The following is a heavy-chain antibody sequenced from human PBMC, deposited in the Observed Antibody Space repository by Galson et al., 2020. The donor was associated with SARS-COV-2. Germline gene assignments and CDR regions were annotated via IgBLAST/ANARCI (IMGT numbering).Heavy chain of an antibody. D-gene: IGHD4-4*01. CDR3: AREAGNSWYFDY. CDR2: ISYSGST. Sequence: SQTLSLTCTVSGGSISSSRYYWGWIRQPPGKGLEWIGSISYSGSTYYNPSLKSRVTISVGTSKNQFSLKLNSVTAADTAVYYCAREAGNSWYFDYWAQGTLVTVSS. V-gene: IGHV4-39*07. CDR1: GGSISSSRYY. J-gene: IGHJ4*02.